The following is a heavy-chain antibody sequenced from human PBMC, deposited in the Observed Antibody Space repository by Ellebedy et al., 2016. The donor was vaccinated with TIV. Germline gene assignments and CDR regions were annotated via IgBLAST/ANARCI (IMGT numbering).Heavy chain of an antibody. Sequence: GESLKIPCAASGFTFSSYWLHWVRQAPGKGLVWVSRINRYGSSTSYADSVKGRFTISRDNAKNTLYLQMNSLRAENTAVYYCARDYGDYTYSDAFDIWGQGTMVTVSS. CDR2: INRYGSST. CDR1: GFTFSSYW. D-gene: IGHD4-17*01. CDR3: ARDYGDYTYSDAFDI. J-gene: IGHJ3*02. V-gene: IGHV3-74*01.